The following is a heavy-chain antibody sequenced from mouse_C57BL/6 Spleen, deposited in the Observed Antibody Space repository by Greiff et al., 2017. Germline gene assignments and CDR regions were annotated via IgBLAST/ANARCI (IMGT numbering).Heavy chain of an antibody. CDR2: IYPGGGYT. Sequence: QVQLQQSGAELVRPGTSVKLSCKASGYTFTNYWIGWAKQRPGHGLEWIGDIYPGGGYTNYNEKFKGKATLTADKSSSTAYMQFSSLTSEDSAIDYCARGGLRRYFDYWGQGTTLTVSS. D-gene: IGHD2-4*01. CDR1: GYTFTNYW. V-gene: IGHV1-63*01. CDR3: ARGGLRRYFDY. J-gene: IGHJ2*01.